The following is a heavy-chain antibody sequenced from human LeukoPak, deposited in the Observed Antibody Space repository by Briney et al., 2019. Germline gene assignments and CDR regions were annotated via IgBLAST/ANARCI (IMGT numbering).Heavy chain of an antibody. J-gene: IGHJ5*02. CDR2: INPNSGGT. CDR3: ARADRLHGGPYLIGP. Sequence: ASVTVSCKTSGYSFTDYYMHWVRQAPAQGLEWMGWINPNSGGTSSAQKFQGRVTMTRDTSITTVYMEVNWLTSDDTAMYYCARADRLHGGPYLIGPWGQGTLVTVSS. CDR1: GYSFTDYY. V-gene: IGHV1-2*02. D-gene: IGHD3-16*01.